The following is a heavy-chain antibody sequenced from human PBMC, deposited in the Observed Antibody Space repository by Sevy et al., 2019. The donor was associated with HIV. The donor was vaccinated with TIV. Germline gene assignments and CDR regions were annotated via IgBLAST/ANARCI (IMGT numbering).Heavy chain of an antibody. CDR1: GGSISSYY. V-gene: IGHV4-59*01. Sequence: SETLSLTCTVSGGSISSYYWSWIRQPPGKGLEWIGYIYYSGSTNYNPSLKSRVTISVDTSKNQFSLKQSSVTAADTAVHYCARDMLGYCSSTSCYAEGYFDYWGQGTLVTVSS. D-gene: IGHD2-2*01. CDR3: ARDMLGYCSSTSCYAEGYFDY. J-gene: IGHJ4*02. CDR2: IYYSGST.